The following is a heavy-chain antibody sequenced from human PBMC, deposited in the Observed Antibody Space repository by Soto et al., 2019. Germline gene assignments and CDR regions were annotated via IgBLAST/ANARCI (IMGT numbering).Heavy chain of an antibody. V-gene: IGHV1-69*06. D-gene: IGHD2-15*01. CDR1: GSTLSRNA. J-gene: IGHJ5*02. CDR2: IIPIFGTA. CDR3: ARDGGYCSGGSCYSSYYWFDP. Sequence: GSPVKGSCKGSGSTLSRNAIRWGRPAPGQRAEWMGVIIPIFGTANYAHKFQGRVTITADKSTSTAYMELSSLRSEDTAVYHCARDGGYCSGGSCYSSYYWFDPWGQGTLVT.